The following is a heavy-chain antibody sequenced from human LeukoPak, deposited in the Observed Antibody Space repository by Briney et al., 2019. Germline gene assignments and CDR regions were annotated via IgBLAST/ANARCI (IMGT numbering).Heavy chain of an antibody. Sequence: SVKVSCKASGGTFSSYAISWVRQAPGQGLEWMGGIIPIFGTANYAQKFQGRVTITADESTSTAYMELSSLRSDDTAVYYCVRGAKCSGGGCDSKEYVYYFDYWGQGTLVTVSS. D-gene: IGHD6-25*01. J-gene: IGHJ4*02. CDR1: GGTFSSYA. V-gene: IGHV1-69*13. CDR2: IIPIFGTA. CDR3: VRGAKCSGGGCDSKEYVYYFDY.